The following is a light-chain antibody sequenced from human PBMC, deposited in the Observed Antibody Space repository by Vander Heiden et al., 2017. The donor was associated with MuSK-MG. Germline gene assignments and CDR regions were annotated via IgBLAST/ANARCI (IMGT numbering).Light chain of an antibody. CDR3: QQSYSTPST. Sequence: DIQMTQSPSSLSASVGDRVTITCRASQSISSYLNWYQQKPGQAPKLLIYAASSLQSGVPSRFSGSGSGTDFTLTIIRLQPEDFATYYCQQSYSTPSTFGQGTKVEIK. CDR2: AAS. V-gene: IGKV1-39*01. CDR1: QSISSY. J-gene: IGKJ1*01.